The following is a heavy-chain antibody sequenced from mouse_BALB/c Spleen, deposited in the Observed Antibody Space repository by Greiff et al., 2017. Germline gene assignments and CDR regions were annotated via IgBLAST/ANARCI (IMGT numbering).Heavy chain of an antibody. D-gene: IGHD2-1*01. CDR2: IYPGDGDT. Sequence: VQLVESGAELVRPGSSVKISCKASGYAFSSYWMNWVKQRPGQGLEWIGQIYPGDGDTNYNGKFKGKATLTADKSSSTAYMELRSLTSEDSAVYYCTRAYGNYAMDYWGQGTSVTVSS. V-gene: IGHV1-80*01. CDR1: GYAFSSYW. J-gene: IGHJ4*01. CDR3: TRAYGNYAMDY.